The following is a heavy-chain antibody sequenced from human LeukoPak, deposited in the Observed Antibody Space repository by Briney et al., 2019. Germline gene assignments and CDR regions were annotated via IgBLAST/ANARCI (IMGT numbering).Heavy chain of an antibody. CDR1: GFTFNNYA. V-gene: IGHV3-23*01. CDR2: VIGSGGAT. D-gene: IGHD1-1*01. J-gene: IGHJ6*03. Sequence: GSLRLSCAASGFTFNNYAMSWVRQALVMGLEWLSYVIGSGGATYYAASVKGRFTISRDNSKNTVYLQMGSLRAEDTAVYYCAKNRGGTYKYYMDVWGNGTTVTVSS. CDR3: AKNRGGTYKYYMDV.